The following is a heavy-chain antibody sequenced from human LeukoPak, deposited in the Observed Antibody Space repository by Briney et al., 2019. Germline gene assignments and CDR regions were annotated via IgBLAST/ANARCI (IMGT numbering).Heavy chain of an antibody. D-gene: IGHD5-18*01. CDR2: MSGSGGHT. J-gene: IGHJ4*02. Sequence: GGSLRPSCVGSGFSFSSYIVSWVRKAPGKGLEWVSGMSGSGGHTYYADSVKGRFTISRDNARNTVYLQMNSLRVEDTAVYYCPKERCNYGQYYFDYWGQGTLVTVSS. CDR1: GFSFSSYI. CDR3: PKERCNYGQYYFDY. V-gene: IGHV3-23*01.